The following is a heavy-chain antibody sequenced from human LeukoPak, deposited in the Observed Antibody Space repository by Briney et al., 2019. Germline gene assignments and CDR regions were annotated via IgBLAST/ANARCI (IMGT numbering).Heavy chain of an antibody. CDR1: GFTFSSYA. J-gene: IGHJ4*02. V-gene: IGHV3-30*02. Sequence: GGSLRLSCAASGFTFSSYAMHWVRQAPGKGLEWVAFIRYDGSNKYYADSVKGRFTISRDNSKNTLYLQMNSLRAEDTAVYYCAKGGSTAMVPNYWGQGTLVTVSS. CDR3: AKGGSTAMVPNY. CDR2: IRYDGSNK. D-gene: IGHD5-18*01.